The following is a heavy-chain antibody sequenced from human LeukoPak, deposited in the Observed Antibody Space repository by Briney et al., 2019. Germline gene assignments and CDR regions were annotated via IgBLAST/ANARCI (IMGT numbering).Heavy chain of an antibody. CDR2: INPNSGGT. D-gene: IGHD3-10*01. CDR3: ARGIYNDY. V-gene: IGHV1-2*02. Sequence: ASVKVSCKASGYTFNGHHIHWVRRAPGQGLEWTGWINPNSGGTNYAQNFQGRVTMTRDTSISTAYMELLRLRSDDTAVYYCARGIYNDYWGQRTLVTVSS. CDR1: GYTFNGHH. J-gene: IGHJ4*02.